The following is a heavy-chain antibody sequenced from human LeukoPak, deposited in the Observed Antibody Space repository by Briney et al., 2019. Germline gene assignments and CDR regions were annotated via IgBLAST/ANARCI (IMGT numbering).Heavy chain of an antibody. Sequence: PSETLSLTCTVSGGSISSSSYYWGWIRQPPGKGLEWIGSIHYSGSTNYNPSLKSRVTISVDTSKNQFSLKLSSVTAADTAVYYCAALMRRHSSSWYDYWGQGTLVTVSS. CDR3: AALMRRHSSSWYDY. D-gene: IGHD6-13*01. CDR2: IHYSGST. J-gene: IGHJ4*02. V-gene: IGHV4-39*07. CDR1: GGSISSSSYY.